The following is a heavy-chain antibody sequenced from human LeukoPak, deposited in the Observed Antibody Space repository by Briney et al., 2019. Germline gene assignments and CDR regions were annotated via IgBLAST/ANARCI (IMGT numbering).Heavy chain of an antibody. V-gene: IGHV4-31*03. CDR2: IYYSGST. CDR3: ARVYSSGSRAFQH. Sequence: SQTLSLTCTVSGGSISSGGYYWSWIRQHPGKGLEWIGYIYYSGSTYYNPSLKSRVTISVDTSKNQFSLKLSSVTAADTAVYYCARVYSSGSRAFQHWGQGTLVTVSS. D-gene: IGHD6-19*01. J-gene: IGHJ1*01. CDR1: GGSISSGGYY.